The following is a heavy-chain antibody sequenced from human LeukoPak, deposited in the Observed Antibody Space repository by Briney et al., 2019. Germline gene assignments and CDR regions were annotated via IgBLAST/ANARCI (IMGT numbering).Heavy chain of an antibody. Sequence: PGWSLRLSCAASGFSVSNNYMSWVRQAPGKGLEWVSGISWNSGSIGYADSVKGRFTISRDNAKNSLYLQMNSLRAEDTALYYCAKDISATKAGLWFDPWGQGTLVTVSS. CDR3: AKDISATKAGLWFDP. D-gene: IGHD1-26*01. V-gene: IGHV3-9*01. J-gene: IGHJ5*02. CDR2: ISWNSGSI. CDR1: GFSVSNNY.